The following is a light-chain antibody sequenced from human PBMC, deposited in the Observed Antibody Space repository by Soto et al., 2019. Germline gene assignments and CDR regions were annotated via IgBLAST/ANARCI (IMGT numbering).Light chain of an antibody. J-gene: IGKJ1*01. Sequence: EIVLTQSPGTLSLSPGERATLSCGASQSVTSNYLAWYQQKPGQAPRLLIFGASIRVKGIPDRFIGSGSGTDFTLTISRLEPEDFAVYYCQQYGSSPGTFGQGTKVDIK. CDR3: QQYGSSPGT. V-gene: IGKV3-20*01. CDR1: QSVTSNY. CDR2: GAS.